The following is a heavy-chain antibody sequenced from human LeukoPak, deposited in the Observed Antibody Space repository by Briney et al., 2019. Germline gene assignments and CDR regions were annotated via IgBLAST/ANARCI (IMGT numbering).Heavy chain of an antibody. CDR3: AKSNGYGLVDI. D-gene: IGHD3-10*01. CDR1: GGSISNYY. J-gene: IGHJ3*02. CDR2: IFYSGST. V-gene: IGHV4-59*12. Sequence: SETLSLTCTVSGGSISNYYWGWIRQPPGKGLEWIGNIFYSGSTYYSPSLKSRVTISLDTSRNQFSLKLNSVTAADTAVYYCAKSNGYGLVDIWGQGTMVTVSS.